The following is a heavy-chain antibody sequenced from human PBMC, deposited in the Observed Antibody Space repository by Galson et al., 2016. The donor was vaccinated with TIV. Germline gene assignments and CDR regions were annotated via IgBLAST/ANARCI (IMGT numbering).Heavy chain of an antibody. D-gene: IGHD3-3*01. CDR2: INSNTGNP. Sequence: SVKVSCKASGYTFTRYTMNWVRQAPGQGLEWMGWINSNTGNPPYAQGFTGRFVFSLDTSVTTAYLQITSLKAEDTAVYYCSRAEIYDFWSGFPGGPYGMDVWGQGTTVTVFS. V-gene: IGHV7-4-1*02. CDR3: SRAEIYDFWSGFPGGPYGMDV. J-gene: IGHJ6*02. CDR1: GYTFTRYT.